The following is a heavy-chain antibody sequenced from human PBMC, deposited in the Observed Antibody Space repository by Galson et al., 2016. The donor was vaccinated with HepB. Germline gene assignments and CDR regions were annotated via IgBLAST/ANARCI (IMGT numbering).Heavy chain of an antibody. D-gene: IGHD6-13*01. CDR1: GGSVSNNSHY. V-gene: IGHV4-61*01. J-gene: IGHJ6*02. CDR2: IYYSGSA. CDR3: ASSTAAGSLFYYYYGMDV. Sequence: LSLTCAVSGGSVSNNSHYWTWIRQPPGKGLEWIGYIYYSGSAMYNPSLRSRVSISIDTSENQVSLLVRSVTAADTAMYYCASSTAAGSLFYYYYGMDVWGQGTTVTVSS.